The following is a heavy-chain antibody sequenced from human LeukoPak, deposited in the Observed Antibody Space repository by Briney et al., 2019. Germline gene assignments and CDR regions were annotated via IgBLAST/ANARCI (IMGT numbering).Heavy chain of an antibody. CDR2: ISADGKSK. J-gene: IGHJ4*02. V-gene: IGHV3-30*04. Sequence: GGSLRLSCAASGFTFSSYSMSWVRQAPGKGLEWVAVISADGKSKNHADSVKGQFTISRDKSTLFLDMNNLKTEDTALYYCARDVGKDTITTEIAYWGQGTLVTVSS. CDR3: ARDVGKDTITTEIAY. D-gene: IGHD4-11*01. CDR1: GFTFSSYS.